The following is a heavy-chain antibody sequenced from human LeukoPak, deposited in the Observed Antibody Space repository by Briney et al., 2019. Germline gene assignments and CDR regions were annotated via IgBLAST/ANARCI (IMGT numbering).Heavy chain of an antibody. CDR2: ISAGHLST. CDR1: GFTFRNYV. V-gene: IGHV3-23*01. CDR3: ARLGLNCSSTSCYIAPIDY. D-gene: IGHD2-2*02. J-gene: IGHJ4*02. Sequence: PGGSLRLSCAASGFTFRNYVMSWVRQAPGNGLEWVSTISAGHLSTYYGDSVKGRFTISRDNSKNTLYLQMDSLRADDTAVYYCARLGLNCSSTSCYIAPIDYWGQGALVTVSS.